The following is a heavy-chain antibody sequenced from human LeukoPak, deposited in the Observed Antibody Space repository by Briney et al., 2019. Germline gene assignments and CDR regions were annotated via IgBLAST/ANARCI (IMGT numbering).Heavy chain of an antibody. CDR2: INPSGGST. CDR1: VYTFTSYY. CDR3: ARSEGRGNWFDP. J-gene: IGHJ5*02. Sequence: ASVKVSCKASVYTFTSYYMHWVRQAPGQGLEWMGIINPSGGSTSYAQKFQGRVTMTRDMSTSTVYMELSSLRSEDTAVYYCARSEGRGNWFDPWGQGTLVTVSS. V-gene: IGHV1-46*01. D-gene: IGHD3-10*01.